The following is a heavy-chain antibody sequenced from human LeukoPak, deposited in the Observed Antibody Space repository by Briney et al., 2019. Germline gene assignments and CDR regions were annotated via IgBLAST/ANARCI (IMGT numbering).Heavy chain of an antibody. CDR3: VREDNAFNI. CDR1: GFTFSSDF. CDR2: ISGDETYT. J-gene: IGHJ3*02. Sequence: PGGSLRLPCVASGFTFSSDFMHWIRQAPGEGLMYVSQISGDETYTNYADSVKGRFTISRDNAKNTLYLQMNSLRAEDTAVYYCVREDNAFNIWGQGTLVTVSS. V-gene: IGHV3-74*01.